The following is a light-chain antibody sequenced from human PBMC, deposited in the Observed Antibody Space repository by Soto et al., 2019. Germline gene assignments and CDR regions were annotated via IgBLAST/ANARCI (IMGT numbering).Light chain of an antibody. CDR2: GAS. V-gene: IGKV3-20*01. Sequence: EIVMTQSPATLSLSPGAKATLSCRASRGVSANYLAWYQQKPGQAPTLLIYGASSRATGIPDRFSGSGSGTDFTLTISRLEPEDFAVYYCQQYGSSTWTFGQGTKVDIK. J-gene: IGKJ1*01. CDR3: QQYGSSTWT. CDR1: RGVSANY.